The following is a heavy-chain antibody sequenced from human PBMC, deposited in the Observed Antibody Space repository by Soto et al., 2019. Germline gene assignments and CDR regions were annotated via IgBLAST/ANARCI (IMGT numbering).Heavy chain of an antibody. D-gene: IGHD6-19*01. Sequence: PSETLSLTCSVSGGSISGSYWSWIRQSPGKGLEWLCYVYYTGSTNYSPSLRSRVSISVDTSKNEFSLRLSSVTAADTAVYFCARSVAVPGAHIDYWGQGAQVTAPQ. V-gene: IGHV4-59*01. J-gene: IGHJ4*02. CDR1: GGSISGSY. CDR2: VYYTGST. CDR3: ARSVAVPGAHIDY.